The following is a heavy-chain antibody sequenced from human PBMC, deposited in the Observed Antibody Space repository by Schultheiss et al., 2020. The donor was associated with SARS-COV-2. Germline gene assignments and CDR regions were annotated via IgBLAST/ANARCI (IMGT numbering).Heavy chain of an antibody. D-gene: IGHD3-9*01. J-gene: IGHJ3*02. CDR3: ARDRRYFDWLTDAFDI. CDR2: IYYSGST. V-gene: IGHV4-59*01. Sequence: SETLSLTCTVSGGSISRYCWSWIRQPPGKGLELIGYIYYSGSTNYNPSLKSRVTISVDTSKNQFSLKLSSVTAADTAVCYCARDRRYFDWLTDAFDIWGQGTMVTVSS. CDR1: GGSISRYC.